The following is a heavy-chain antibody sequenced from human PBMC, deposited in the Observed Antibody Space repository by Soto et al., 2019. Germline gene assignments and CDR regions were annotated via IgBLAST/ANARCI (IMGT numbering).Heavy chain of an antibody. CDR1: GFTFDDYA. V-gene: IGHV3-9*01. CDR3: AKSAAFRGWYLFDY. J-gene: IGHJ4*02. Sequence: DVQLVESGGGLVQPGRSLRLSCAASGFTFDDYAMHWVRQAPGKGLEWVSGISWNSGSIGYADSVKGRFTISRDNAKNSLYLQMNSLRAEDTALYYCAKSAAFRGWYLFDYWGQGTLVTVSS. CDR2: ISWNSGSI. D-gene: IGHD6-19*01.